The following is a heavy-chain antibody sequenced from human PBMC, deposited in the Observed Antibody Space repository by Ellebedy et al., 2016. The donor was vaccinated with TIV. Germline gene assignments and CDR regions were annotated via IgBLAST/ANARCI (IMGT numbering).Heavy chain of an antibody. CDR3: AKESTRVAAAGTRDY. CDR1: GFTFSNYA. V-gene: IGHV3-23*01. Sequence: PGGSLRLSCTASGFTFSNYAMSWVRQAPGKGLEWVSAISGSGDSTYYADSVKGRFTISRDNSKNTLYLQMNSLRAEDTAVYYCAKESTRVAAAGTRDYWGQGTLVTVSS. J-gene: IGHJ4*02. CDR2: ISGSGDST. D-gene: IGHD6-13*01.